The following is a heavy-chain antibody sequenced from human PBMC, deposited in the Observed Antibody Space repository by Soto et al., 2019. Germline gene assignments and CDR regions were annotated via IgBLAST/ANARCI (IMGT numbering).Heavy chain of an antibody. V-gene: IGHV4-4*02. J-gene: IGHJ4*02. CDR2: IYHSGST. CDR1: GGSMSSSNW. CDR3: ARVYMVRGTIIRYFDY. D-gene: IGHD3-10*01. Sequence: QVQLQESGPGLVKPSGTLSLTCAVSGGSMSSSNWWSWVRQPPGKGLEWIGKIYHSGSTNYNPSLKSRVTISVDKSKNQFSLKLSSVTAADTAVYYCARVYMVRGTIIRYFDYWGQGTLVTVSS.